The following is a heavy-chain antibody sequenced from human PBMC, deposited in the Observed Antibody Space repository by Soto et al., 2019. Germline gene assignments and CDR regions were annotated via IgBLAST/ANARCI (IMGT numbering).Heavy chain of an antibody. CDR2: IFWNGDT. CDR1: GFSLSTSATG. V-gene: IGHV2-5*01. D-gene: IGHD2-15*01. J-gene: IGHJ4*01. CDR3: ARRRSGVAVFDY. Sequence: QITLKESGPTQVQPTQPLTLTCDLSGFSLSTSATGVGWIRQPPRKALEWIAVIFWNGDTQYSPSLKSRLTITHDASRNQVDLTLTKMDPLDTATYFGARRRSGVAVFDYWGQGIPVTVSS.